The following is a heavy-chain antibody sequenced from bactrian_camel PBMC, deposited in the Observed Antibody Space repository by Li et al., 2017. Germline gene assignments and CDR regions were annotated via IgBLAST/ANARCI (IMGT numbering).Heavy chain of an antibody. Sequence: VQLVESGGGLVQPGGSLGLSCAASGFTFSNYYMTWVRQAPGKGLEWVSSIRGDGTKTVFSIHGDGTKTLYADSVKGRFTISRDDAKNTVYLQMNSLKPEDTAVYYCVKDDWGWSFGSWGQGTQVTVS. J-gene: IGHJ6*01. CDR3: VKDDWGWSFGS. CDR1: GFTFSNYY. D-gene: IGHD5*01. CDR2: IHGDGTKT. V-gene: IGHV3-2*01.